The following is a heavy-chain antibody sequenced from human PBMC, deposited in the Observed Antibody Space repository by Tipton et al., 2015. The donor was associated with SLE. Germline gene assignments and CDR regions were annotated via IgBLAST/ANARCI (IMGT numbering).Heavy chain of an antibody. Sequence: TLSLTCSVYGDSLSGQYWSWIRQPPGKGLEWIGEVFRGGSTNYSPSLESRVTITVDMSKNQFPLRLISVTAADTAVYYCARVQAYEGFDPWGQGTLVTVSS. CDR3: ARVQAYEGFDP. CDR2: VFRGGST. V-gene: IGHV4-34*12. CDR1: GDSLSGQY. D-gene: IGHD3-16*01. J-gene: IGHJ5*02.